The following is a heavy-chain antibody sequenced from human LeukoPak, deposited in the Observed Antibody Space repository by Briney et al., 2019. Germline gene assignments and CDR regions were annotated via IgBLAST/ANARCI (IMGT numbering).Heavy chain of an antibody. CDR2: ISYDGSNK. V-gene: IGHV3-30*01. Sequence: GRSLRLSCAASGFTFSSYAMHWVRQAPGKGLEWVAVISYDGSNKYYADSVQGRFTISRDNSKNTLYLQMNSLRAEDTAVYYCARGPQAYYDSSGLDYWGQGTLVTVSS. D-gene: IGHD3-22*01. CDR1: GFTFSSYA. J-gene: IGHJ4*02. CDR3: ARGPQAYYDSSGLDY.